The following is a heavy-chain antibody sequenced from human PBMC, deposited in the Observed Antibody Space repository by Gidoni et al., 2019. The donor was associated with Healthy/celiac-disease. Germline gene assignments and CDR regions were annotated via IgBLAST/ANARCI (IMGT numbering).Heavy chain of an antibody. J-gene: IGHJ5*02. CDR2: ISWNSGSI. V-gene: IGHV3-9*01. CDR1: GFTFDDYA. CDR3: SKTYQLLYGWFDP. Sequence: EVQLVESGGGLVQPGRSLRLSCAASGFTFDDYAMHWVRQAPGKGLEWVSGISWNSGSIGYADSVKGRFTISRDNAKNSLYLQMNSLRAEDTALYYCSKTYQLLYGWFDPWGQGTLVTVSS. D-gene: IGHD2-2*02.